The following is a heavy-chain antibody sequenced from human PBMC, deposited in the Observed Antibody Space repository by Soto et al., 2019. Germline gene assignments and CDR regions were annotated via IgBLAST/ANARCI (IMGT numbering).Heavy chain of an antibody. CDR1: GFTFSSYG. J-gene: IGHJ4*02. D-gene: IGHD1-26*01. CDR3: AKDRYSGTYPTDFDY. Sequence: PGGSLRLSCAGSGFTFSSYGIHWVRQAPGKGLEWVALISYDGGNEKYTESVKDRFTISRDDSYNVAYLQMSSLRTEDTAMYYCAKDRYSGTYPTDFDYWGQGSVVTAPQ. V-gene: IGHV3-30*18. CDR2: ISYDGGNE.